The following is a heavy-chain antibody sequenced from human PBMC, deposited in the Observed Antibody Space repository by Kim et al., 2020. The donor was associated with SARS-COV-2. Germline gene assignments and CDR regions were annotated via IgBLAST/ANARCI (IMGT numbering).Heavy chain of an antibody. CDR3: ARDRASVDTAMGYYYYYGMDV. Sequence: ASVKVSCKASGYTFTSYAMNWVRQAPGQGLEWMGWINTNTGNPTYAQGFTGRFVFSLDTSVSTAYLQISSLKAEDTAVYYCARDRASVDTAMGYYYYYGMDVWGQGTTVTVSS. CDR2: INTNTGNP. D-gene: IGHD5-18*01. V-gene: IGHV7-4-1*02. J-gene: IGHJ6*02. CDR1: GYTFTSYA.